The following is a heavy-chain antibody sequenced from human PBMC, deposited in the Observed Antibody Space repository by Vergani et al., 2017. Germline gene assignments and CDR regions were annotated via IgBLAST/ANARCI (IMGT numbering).Heavy chain of an antibody. J-gene: IGHJ4*02. CDR1: GFTFSGYW. Sequence: EVQLVESGGGLVQPGGSLRLSCAASGFTFSGYWMHWVRQATGKGLVWVSRVNSDWGDTTYADAVKGAFTISRDNAKNTLYLQTNSLRAEETAVYYCVRVGLSGGAAADFDCWGQGTLVTVSS. D-gene: IGHD6-13*01. V-gene: IGHV3-74*01. CDR3: VRVGLSGGAAADFDC. CDR2: VNSDWGDT.